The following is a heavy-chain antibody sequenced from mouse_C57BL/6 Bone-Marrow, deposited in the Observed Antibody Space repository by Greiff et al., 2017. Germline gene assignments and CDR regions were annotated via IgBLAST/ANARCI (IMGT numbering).Heavy chain of an antibody. CDR3: AKTKDYDRWYFDV. Sequence: QVQLQQSGPGLVQPSQSLSITCTVSGFSLTSYGVHWVRQSPGTGLEWLGVIWRGGSTDYNAAFMSRLSITKDNSKSQVFFKMNSLQADDTAIYYCAKTKDYDRWYFDVWGTGTTVTVSS. CDR1: GFSLTSYG. V-gene: IGHV2-5*01. J-gene: IGHJ1*03. CDR2: IWRGGST. D-gene: IGHD2-4*01.